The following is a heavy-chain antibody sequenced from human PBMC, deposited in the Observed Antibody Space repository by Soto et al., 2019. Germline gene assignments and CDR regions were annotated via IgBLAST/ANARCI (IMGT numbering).Heavy chain of an antibody. CDR1: GFTFSSYA. V-gene: IGHV3-23*01. CDR3: AKRRGAGGHFDY. J-gene: IGHJ4*02. CDR2: VSIGGST. Sequence: DVQLLESGGGLVQPEGSLRLSCAASGFTFSSYAMGWVRQGPGKGLEWVAGVSIGGSTHYADSVRGRFSISRDNSKNTLSLQMNSLTDEETAVYFCAKRRGAGGHFDYWGQGALVTVSS. D-gene: IGHD2-15*01.